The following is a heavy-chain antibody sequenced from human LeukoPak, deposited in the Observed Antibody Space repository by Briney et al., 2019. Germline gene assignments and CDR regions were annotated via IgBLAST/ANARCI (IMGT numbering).Heavy chain of an antibody. CDR3: ARDHGDYRFDP. Sequence: GGSLRLSCAASGFTFSSYGMHWVRQAPGKGLEWVAVIWSDGSNKYHADSVKGRFTISRDNSKNTLYLQMNSLRAEDTAVYYCARDHGDYRFDPWGQGTLVTVSS. CDR1: GFTFSSYG. J-gene: IGHJ5*02. V-gene: IGHV3-33*01. D-gene: IGHD4-17*01. CDR2: IWSDGSNK.